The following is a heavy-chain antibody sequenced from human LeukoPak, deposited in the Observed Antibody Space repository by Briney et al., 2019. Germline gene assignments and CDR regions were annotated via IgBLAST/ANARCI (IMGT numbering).Heavy chain of an antibody. CDR2: FDPEDGET. V-gene: IGHV1-24*01. CDR3: ATVIYCSGGSCCPTFDY. D-gene: IGHD2-15*01. CDR1: GYTLTELS. J-gene: IGHJ4*02. Sequence: ASVKVSCKVSGYTLTELSMHWVRQAPGKGLEWMGGFDPEDGETIYAQKFQGRVTMTEDTPTDTAYMELSSLRSEDTAVYYCATVIYCSGGSCCPTFDYWGQGTLVTVSS.